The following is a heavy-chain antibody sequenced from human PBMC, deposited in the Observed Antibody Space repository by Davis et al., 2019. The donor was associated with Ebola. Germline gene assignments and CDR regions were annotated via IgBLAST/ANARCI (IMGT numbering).Heavy chain of an antibody. CDR1: GFTFSSYG. Sequence: GESLKISCAASGFTFSSYGMHWVRQAPGKGLEWVAVIWYDGSNKYYADSVKGRFTISRDNAKNSLYLQMNSLRVEDTAVYYCARSPYDSSGTAVGAFDIWGQGTMVTVSS. CDR3: ARSPYDSSGTAVGAFDI. J-gene: IGHJ3*02. V-gene: IGHV3-33*01. D-gene: IGHD3-22*01. CDR2: IWYDGSNK.